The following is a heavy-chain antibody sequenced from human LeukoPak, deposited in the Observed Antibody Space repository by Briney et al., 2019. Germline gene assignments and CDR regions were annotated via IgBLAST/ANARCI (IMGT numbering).Heavy chain of an antibody. D-gene: IGHD5-18*01. CDR1: GYTFTNYN. Sequence: ASVKVSCKASGYTFTNYNIHWVRQAPGQGLEWMGIINPSGGSTSYAQKFQGRVTMTRDTSTSTVDMELSSLRSEDTAVYYCARYIYGYLHYWGQGTLVTVSS. V-gene: IGHV1-46*01. J-gene: IGHJ4*02. CDR2: INPSGGST. CDR3: ARYIYGYLHY.